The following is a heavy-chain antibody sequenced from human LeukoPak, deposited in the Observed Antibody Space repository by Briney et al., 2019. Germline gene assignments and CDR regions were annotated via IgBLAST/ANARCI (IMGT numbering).Heavy chain of an antibody. Sequence: ASVKVSCKASGYTFTHYYVHWVRQAPGQGPEWMGWIIPNSGGTSYAQNFQGRVTMTGATSISTAYMELSRLTPDDTAVYYCVGGTRFLDDWGQGTLVTVSS. CDR3: VGGTRFLDD. CDR1: GYTFTHYY. D-gene: IGHD1-26*01. V-gene: IGHV1-2*02. J-gene: IGHJ4*02. CDR2: IIPNSGGT.